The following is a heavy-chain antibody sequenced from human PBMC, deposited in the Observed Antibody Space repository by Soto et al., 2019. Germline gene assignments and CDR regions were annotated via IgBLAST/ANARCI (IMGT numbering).Heavy chain of an antibody. CDR1: GYTFTDYD. V-gene: IGHV1-8*01. D-gene: IGHD2-15*01. Sequence: QEQLVQSGAEVKKPGASVKVSCKTSGYTFTDYDINWVRQATGQGLEWIGWMNTNSGETGYAQKFQGRVTMTRSASLIKAYLELSSLRSEDTVVYYGARVAVAARPRWYNWFDPWGQGTLVTVSS. CDR3: ARVAVAARPRWYNWFDP. CDR2: MNTNSGET. J-gene: IGHJ5*02.